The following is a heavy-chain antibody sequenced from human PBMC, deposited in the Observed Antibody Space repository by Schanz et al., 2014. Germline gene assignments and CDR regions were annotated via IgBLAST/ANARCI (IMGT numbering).Heavy chain of an antibody. CDR3: ARPRFDYGEVDY. Sequence: QAQLMESGGGVVQPGTSLILSCSVSGFSLNTYGIHWFRQPAGAGLEWVAVSWNNGVTKYYADSMRGRFTISRDSFQNTLYLRMSSLRTEDTAVYYCARPRFDYGEVDYWGQGTLVTVSS. V-gene: IGHV3-33*03. J-gene: IGHJ4*02. CDR1: GFSLNTYG. CDR2: SWNNGVTK. D-gene: IGHD4-17*01.